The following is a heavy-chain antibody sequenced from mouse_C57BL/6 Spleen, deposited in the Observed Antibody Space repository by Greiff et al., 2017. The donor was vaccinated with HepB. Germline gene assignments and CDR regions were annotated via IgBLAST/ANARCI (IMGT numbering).Heavy chain of an antibody. J-gene: IGHJ3*01. CDR2: INPNNGGT. Sequence: VQLQQSGPELVKPGASVKMSCKASGYTFTDYNMHWVKQSHGKSLEWIGYINPNNGGTSYNQKFKGKATLNVNKSSSTAYMELRSLTSEDSAVYYCARSGTVAWFAYWGQGTLVTVSA. CDR3: ARSGTVAWFAY. CDR1: GYTFTDYN. V-gene: IGHV1-22*01. D-gene: IGHD4-1*01.